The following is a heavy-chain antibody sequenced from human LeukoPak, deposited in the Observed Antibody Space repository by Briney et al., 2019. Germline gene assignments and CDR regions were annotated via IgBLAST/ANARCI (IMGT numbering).Heavy chain of an antibody. D-gene: IGHD6-13*01. CDR1: GFTFSSYW. CDR3: ARGNFDSSSWYRTYDY. Sequence: QPGGSLRLSCAASGFTFSSYWMSWVRQAPGKGLEWVANIKQDGSEKYYVDSVKGRFTISRDSAKNSLYLQMNSLRAEDTAVYYCARGNFDSSSWYRTYDYWGQGTLVTVSS. V-gene: IGHV3-7*01. J-gene: IGHJ4*02. CDR2: IKQDGSEK.